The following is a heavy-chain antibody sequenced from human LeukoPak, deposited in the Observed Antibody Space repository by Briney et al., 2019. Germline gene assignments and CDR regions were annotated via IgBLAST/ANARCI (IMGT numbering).Heavy chain of an antibody. D-gene: IGHD2-8*02. V-gene: IGHV4-61*02. CDR1: GGSISSGSYY. CDR2: IYTSGST. J-gene: IGHJ4*02. Sequence: SETLSLTCTVSGGSISSGSYYWSWIRQPAGKGLEGIGRIYTSGSTNYNPSLKSRVTISVDTSKNQFSLKLSSVTAADTAVYYCARVFAPGATIDYWGQGTLVTVSS. CDR3: ARVFAPGATIDY.